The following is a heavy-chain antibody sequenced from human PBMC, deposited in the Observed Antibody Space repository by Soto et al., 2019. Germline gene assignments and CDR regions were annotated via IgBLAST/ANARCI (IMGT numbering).Heavy chain of an antibody. J-gene: IGHJ5*01. Sequence: SETLSLTCTVSGGPISNYYWSWVRQCPEKGLEWIGYIFYTGSTNYSPSLESRVTISLNTSKSQFSLMLSSVTAADTAVYYCARNPSIYENPDSWGREILSPVST. CDR3: ARNPSIYENPDS. D-gene: IGHD2-21*01. CDR2: IFYTGST. CDR1: GGPISNYY. V-gene: IGHV4-59*08.